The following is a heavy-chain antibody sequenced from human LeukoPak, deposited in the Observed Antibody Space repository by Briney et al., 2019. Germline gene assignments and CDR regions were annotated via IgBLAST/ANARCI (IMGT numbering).Heavy chain of an antibody. CDR3: AREARYCTNGVCPAGYMDV. CDR2: ISSSSSTI. D-gene: IGHD2-8*01. V-gene: IGHV3-48*01. J-gene: IGHJ6*03. CDR1: GFTFSSYS. Sequence: GGSLRLSCAASGFTFSSYSMNWIRQAPGKGLEWVSYISSSSSTIYYADSVKGRFTISRDNAKNSLYLQMNSLRAEDTAVYYCAREARYCTNGVCPAGYMDVWGKGTTVTVSS.